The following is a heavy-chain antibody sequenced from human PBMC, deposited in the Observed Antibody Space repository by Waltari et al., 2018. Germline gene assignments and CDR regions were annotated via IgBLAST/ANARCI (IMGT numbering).Heavy chain of an antibody. D-gene: IGHD3-22*01. Sequence: EVQLLESGGGLVQPGGSLRLSCAVSGFTFSSFAMTWFRQAPGKGLEWVSVIYSGGSTYYADSVKGRFTISRDNSKNTLYLQMNSLRAEDTAVYYCARCGYYDSSGYPDYWGQGTLVTVSS. CDR1: GFTFSSFA. V-gene: IGHV3-23*03. J-gene: IGHJ4*02. CDR3: ARCGYYDSSGYPDY. CDR2: IYSGGST.